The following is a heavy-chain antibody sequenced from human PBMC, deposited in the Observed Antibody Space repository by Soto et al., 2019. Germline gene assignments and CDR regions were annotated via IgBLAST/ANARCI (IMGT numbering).Heavy chain of an antibody. CDR2: TYYRSKWKN. Sequence: SQTLSLPCVISGDSVSSNRAACNFVRQSPSRGLEWLGRTYYRSKWKNDYALSVNSRITINPDTSKNQFSLQLNSVTPEDTAVYYCVRGVDSSFDYWGQGTLVTSPQ. V-gene: IGHV6-1*01. CDR3: VRGVDSSFDY. D-gene: IGHD6-13*01. J-gene: IGHJ4*02. CDR1: GDSVSSNRAA.